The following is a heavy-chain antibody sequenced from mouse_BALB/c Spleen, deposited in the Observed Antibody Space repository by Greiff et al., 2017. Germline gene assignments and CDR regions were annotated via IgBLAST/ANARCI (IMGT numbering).Heavy chain of an antibody. CDR3: AKNDRYGAWFAY. Sequence: VQLQESGPSLVQPSQSLSITCTVSGFSLTSYGVHWVRQSPGKGLEWLGVIWRGGSTDYNAAFMSRLSITKDNSKSQVFFKMNSLQADDTAIYYCAKNDRYGAWFAYWGQGTLVTVSA. J-gene: IGHJ3*01. CDR2: IWRGGST. V-gene: IGHV2-5-1*01. D-gene: IGHD2-14*01. CDR1: GFSLTSYG.